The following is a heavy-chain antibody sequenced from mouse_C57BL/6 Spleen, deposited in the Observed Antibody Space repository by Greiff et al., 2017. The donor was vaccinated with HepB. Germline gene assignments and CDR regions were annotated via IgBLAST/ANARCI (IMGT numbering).Heavy chain of an antibody. J-gene: IGHJ4*01. CDR3: ARQDSSGRYYYAMDY. Sequence: VQLQQPGAELVKPGASVKMSCKASGYTFTSYWITWVKQRPGQGLEWIGDIYPGSGSTNYNEKFKSKATLTVDTSSSTAYMQLSSLTSEDSAVYYCARQDSSGRYYYAMDYWGQGTSVTVSS. D-gene: IGHD3-2*02. V-gene: IGHV1-55*01. CDR1: GYTFTSYW. CDR2: IYPGSGST.